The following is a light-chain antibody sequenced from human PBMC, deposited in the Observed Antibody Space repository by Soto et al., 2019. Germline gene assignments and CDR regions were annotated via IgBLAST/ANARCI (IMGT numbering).Light chain of an antibody. CDR3: ATWDASLNGYG. CDR1: SSNIGSNT. CDR2: NDN. V-gene: IGLV1-44*01. Sequence: QSVLTQPPSASGTPGQRVTISCSGSSSNIGSNTVNWYQQLPGTAPKLLIYNDNQRPSGVPDRFSGSKSGTSASLAISGLQSEDEADYACATWDASLNGYGFGAGTKLTVL. J-gene: IGLJ1*01.